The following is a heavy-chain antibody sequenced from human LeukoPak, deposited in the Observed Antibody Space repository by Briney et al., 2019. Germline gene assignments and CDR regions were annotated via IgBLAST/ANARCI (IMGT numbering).Heavy chain of an antibody. D-gene: IGHD2-15*01. J-gene: IGHJ4*02. Sequence: GGSLRLSCAASGFTFSRYSMNWVRQPPGKGLEWVSSISASGSHIYYADSVKGRFSISRDSARNSVYVQMSSLRAEDTAVYYCARGPQVCSGGSCFGYYFDYWGQGALVTVSS. V-gene: IGHV3-21*01. CDR1: GFTFSRYS. CDR2: ISASGSHI. CDR3: ARGPQVCSGGSCFGYYFDY.